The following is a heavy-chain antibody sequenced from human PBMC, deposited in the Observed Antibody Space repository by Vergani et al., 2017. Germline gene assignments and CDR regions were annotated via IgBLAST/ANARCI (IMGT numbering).Heavy chain of an antibody. D-gene: IGHD2-2*01. V-gene: IGHV3-30*18. J-gene: IGHJ4*02. CDR3: AKDGEYQLVPDY. Sequence: QVQLVESGGGVVQPGRSLRLSCAASGFTFSSYGMHWVRQAPGKGLEWVAVISYDGSNKYYADSVKGRFTISRDNSKNTLYLQMNSLRAEDTAVYYCAKDGEYQLVPDYWGQGTLVTVSS. CDR1: GFTFSSYG. CDR2: ISYDGSNK.